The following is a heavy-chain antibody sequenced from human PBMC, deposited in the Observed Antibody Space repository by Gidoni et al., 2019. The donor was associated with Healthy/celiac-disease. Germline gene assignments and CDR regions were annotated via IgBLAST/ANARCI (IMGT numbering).Heavy chain of an antibody. CDR2: IYSSGST. Sequence: QVQLQESGPGLVKPSQTLSLTCTISGGSISSGGYYWSWSRQHPGKGLEWIGYIYSSGSTYYNPSLKSRVTISVDTSKNQFSLKLSSVTAADTAVYYCARSGSHSSGYYGQFDYWGQGTLVTVSS. CDR1: GGSISSGGYY. CDR3: ARSGSHSSGYYGQFDY. D-gene: IGHD3-22*01. V-gene: IGHV4-31*03. J-gene: IGHJ4*02.